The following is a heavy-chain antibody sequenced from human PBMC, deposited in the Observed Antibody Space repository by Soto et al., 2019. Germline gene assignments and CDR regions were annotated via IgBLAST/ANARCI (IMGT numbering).Heavy chain of an antibody. J-gene: IGHJ4*02. CDR3: AKVGPEYSSSWFFDY. CDR2: IYYSGST. CDR1: GGSISSSSYY. Sequence: QLQLQESGPGLVKPSETLSLTCTVSGGSISSSSYYWGWIRQPPGKGLEWIGSIYYSGSTYYNPSLKSRVTISVDTSKNQFSLKLSSVTAADTAVYYCAKVGPEYSSSWFFDYWGQGTLVTVSS. D-gene: IGHD6-13*01. V-gene: IGHV4-39*01.